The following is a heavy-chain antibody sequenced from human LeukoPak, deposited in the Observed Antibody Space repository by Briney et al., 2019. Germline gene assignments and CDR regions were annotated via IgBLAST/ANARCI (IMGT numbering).Heavy chain of an antibody. CDR2: SHYSGST. J-gene: IGHJ6*02. CDR1: GGSISSYY. Sequence: PSETLSLTCTVSGGSISSYYWSWVRQPPGKGLEWIGCSHYSGSTYYDPSLKSRVTISVDTSKNQFSLKLSSVTAADTAVYYCARGRNGNGYYYYYGVDVWGQGTTVTVSS. D-gene: IGHD2-8*01. CDR3: ARGRNGNGYYYYYGVDV. V-gene: IGHV4-59*08.